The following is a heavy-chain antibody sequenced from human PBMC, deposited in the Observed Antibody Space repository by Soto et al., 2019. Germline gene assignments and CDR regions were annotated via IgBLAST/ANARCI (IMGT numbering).Heavy chain of an antibody. CDR3: ARTSGYYFFDS. CDR1: GYGFISNA. Sequence: ASVKLCSKAPGYGFISNAMYSVRQAPGQRLEWMGWINAANGNTKYSQKFQGRVTITRDTSASTAYMELSSLRSEDTAVYYCARTSGYYFFDSWGQGTLVTVSS. D-gene: IGHD3-22*01. J-gene: IGHJ4*02. CDR2: INAANGNT. V-gene: IGHV1-3*01.